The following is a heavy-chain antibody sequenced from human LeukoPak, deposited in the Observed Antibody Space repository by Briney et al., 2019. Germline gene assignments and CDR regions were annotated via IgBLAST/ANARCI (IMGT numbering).Heavy chain of an antibody. CDR1: GFTFSSYW. D-gene: IGHD3-9*01. J-gene: IGHJ6*02. V-gene: IGHV3-74*01. Sequence: GGSLRLSCATSGFTFSSYWIHWVRQAPGKGLVWVSRINSDGSSTSYADSVKGRFTISRDNAKNTLYLQMNSLRAEDTAVYYCAREHYDILTGYHSYGMDVWGQGTTVTVSS. CDR2: INSDGSST. CDR3: AREHYDILTGYHSYGMDV.